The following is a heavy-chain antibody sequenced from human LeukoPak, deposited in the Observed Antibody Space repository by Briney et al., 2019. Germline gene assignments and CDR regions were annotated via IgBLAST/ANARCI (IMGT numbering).Heavy chain of an antibody. CDR1: GGSISSYY. Sequence: MLSETLSLTCTVSGGSISSYYWSWIRQPPGKGLEWIGYIYYSGSTNYNPSLKSRVTISVDTSKNQFSLKLSSVTAADTAVYYCARTESSGWYMDWFDPWGQGTLVTVSS. D-gene: IGHD6-19*01. CDR2: IYYSGST. V-gene: IGHV4-59*01. J-gene: IGHJ5*02. CDR3: ARTESSGWYMDWFDP.